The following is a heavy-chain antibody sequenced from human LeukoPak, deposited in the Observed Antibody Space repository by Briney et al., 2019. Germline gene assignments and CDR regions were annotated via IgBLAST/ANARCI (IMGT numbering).Heavy chain of an antibody. D-gene: IGHD6-13*01. V-gene: IGHV3-23*01. Sequence: GGSLRLSCAASGVTSSSYAMSSVRQAPGKGLEWVSAISGSGGSTYYADSVKGRFTISRDNSKNTLYLQMNSLRAEDTAVYYCAKQSSPGQYSSSWYYFDYWGQGTLVTVSS. CDR1: GVTSSSYA. CDR2: ISGSGGST. J-gene: IGHJ4*02. CDR3: AKQSSPGQYSSSWYYFDY.